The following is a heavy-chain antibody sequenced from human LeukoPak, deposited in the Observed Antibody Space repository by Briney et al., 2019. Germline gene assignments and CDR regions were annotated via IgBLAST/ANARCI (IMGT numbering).Heavy chain of an antibody. D-gene: IGHD5-18*01. J-gene: IGHJ4*02. Sequence: GSLRLSCAASGFTFSSYSMNWVRQAPGKGLEWVSSISSSSSYIYYADSVKGRFTISRDNAKNSLYLQMNSLRAEDTAVYCCASERGYSYALDYWGQGTLVTVSS. CDR1: GFTFSSYS. CDR2: ISSSSSYI. CDR3: ASERGYSYALDY. V-gene: IGHV3-21*01.